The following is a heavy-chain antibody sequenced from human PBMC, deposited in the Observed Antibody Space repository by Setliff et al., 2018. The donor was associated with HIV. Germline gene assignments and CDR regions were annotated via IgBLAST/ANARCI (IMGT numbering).Heavy chain of an antibody. V-gene: IGHV4-39*07. D-gene: IGHD2-2*01. CDR2: INHSGST. J-gene: IGHJ5*01. CDR3: ARGAYRFDS. Sequence: PSETLSLTCTVSAGSIRSSTYYCSWIRQPPGKGLEWIGEINHSGSTNYNPSLKSRVTISVDTSKNQFSLTLRSLTAADTAVYYCARGAYRFDSWGQGNLVTVS. CDR1: AGSIRSSTYY.